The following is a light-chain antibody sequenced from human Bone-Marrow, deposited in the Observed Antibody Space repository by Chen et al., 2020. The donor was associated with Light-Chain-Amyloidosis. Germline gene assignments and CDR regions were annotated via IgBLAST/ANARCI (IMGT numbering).Light chain of an antibody. CDR1: QSVSSN. CDR2: GVS. V-gene: IGKV3-15*01. J-gene: IGKJ2*01. CDR3: QQYNNWPYT. Sequence: EIVMTQSPATLSVSPGERATLSCRASQSVSSNLAWYRQKPGQAPRLLIDGVSTRATGIPARFSGSGSGTEFTLTISRLQSEDFAVYYCQQYNNWPYTVGQGTKLESK.